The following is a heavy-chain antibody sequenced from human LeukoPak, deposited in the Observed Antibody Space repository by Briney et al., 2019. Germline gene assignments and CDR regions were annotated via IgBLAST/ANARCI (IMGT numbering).Heavy chain of an antibody. V-gene: IGHV3-30*04. D-gene: IGHD6-6*01. CDR2: ISYDGSNK. CDR1: GFTFSSYA. CDR3: ATSPGLGYSSSLTGVDY. J-gene: IGHJ4*02. Sequence: GGSLRLSCAASGFTFSSYAMHWVRQAPGKGLEWVAVISYDGSNKYYADSVKGRFTISRDNSKNTQSLQMNSLRAEDTAVYYCATSPGLGYSSSLTGVDYWGQGTLVTVSS.